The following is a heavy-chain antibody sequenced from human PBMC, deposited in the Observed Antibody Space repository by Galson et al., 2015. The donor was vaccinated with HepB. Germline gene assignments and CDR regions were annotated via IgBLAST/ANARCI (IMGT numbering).Heavy chain of an antibody. CDR3: ARDRADFWSGYYTGGYYYYYMDV. D-gene: IGHD3-3*01. V-gene: IGHV3-21*01. Sequence: SLRLSCAASGFTFSSYSMNWVRQAPGKGLEWVSSISSSSSYIYYADSVKGRFTISRDNAKNSLYLQMNSLRAEDTAVYYCARDRADFWSGYYTGGYYYYYMDVWGKGTTVTVSS. CDR2: ISSSSSYI. CDR1: GFTFSSYS. J-gene: IGHJ6*03.